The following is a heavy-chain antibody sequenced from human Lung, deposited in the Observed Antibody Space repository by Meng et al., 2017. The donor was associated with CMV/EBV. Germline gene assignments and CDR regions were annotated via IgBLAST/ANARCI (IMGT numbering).Heavy chain of an antibody. CDR1: GFTVSSNY. V-gene: IGHV3-53*01. D-gene: IGHD3-22*01. CDR3: ARGAVYYDSSAYCEGYFDY. Sequence: SCAASGFTVSSNYMSWVRQAPGKGLEWVSVIYSGGSTYYADSVKGRFTISRDNSKNTLYLQMNSLRAEDTAVYYCARGAVYYDSSAYCEGYFDYWGQGXLVTVSS. CDR2: IYSGGST. J-gene: IGHJ4*02.